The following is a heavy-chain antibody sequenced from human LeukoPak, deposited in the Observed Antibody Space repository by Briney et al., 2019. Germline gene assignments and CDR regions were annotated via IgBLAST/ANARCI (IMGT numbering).Heavy chain of an antibody. CDR3: AGRSGWASFDY. CDR1: GYTFSGYD. V-gene: IGHV1-8*03. CDR2: MNPNSDNT. J-gene: IGHJ4*01. Sequence: ASVKVSCKASGYTFSGYDISWVRQATGQGLGWRGWMNPNSDNTGYAQKFQGRLNITRNTSICPAYMEPSSLRSEDTAVYFCAGRSGWASFDYWGQGTMVTVSS. D-gene: IGHD6-19*01.